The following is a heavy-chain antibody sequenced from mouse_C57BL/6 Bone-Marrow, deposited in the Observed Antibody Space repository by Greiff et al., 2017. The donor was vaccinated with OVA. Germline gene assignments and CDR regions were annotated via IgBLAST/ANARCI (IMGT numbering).Heavy chain of an antibody. CDR3: ARGPHYFDY. J-gene: IGHJ2*01. CDR1: GFSLTSYG. V-gene: IGHV2-2*01. Sequence: VKLQESGPGLVQPSQSLSITCTVSGFSLTSYGVHWVRQSPGKGLEWLGVIWSGGSTDYNAAFISRLSISKDNSKSQVFFKMNSLQADDTAIYYCARGPHYFDYWGQGTTLTVSS. CDR2: IWSGGST.